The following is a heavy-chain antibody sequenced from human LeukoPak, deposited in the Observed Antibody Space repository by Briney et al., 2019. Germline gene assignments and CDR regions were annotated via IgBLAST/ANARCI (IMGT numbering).Heavy chain of an antibody. CDR1: GYTFTGYY. Sequence: ASVKVSCKASGYTFTGYYMHWVRQAPGQGLEWMGWINPNSGGTNYAQKFQGRVTMTRDTSISTAYMELSRLRSDDTAVYYCARAGYYDFWSGYQYYYYYMDVWGKGTTVTVSS. CDR3: ARAGYYDFWSGYQYYYYYMDV. D-gene: IGHD3-3*01. CDR2: INPNSGGT. J-gene: IGHJ6*03. V-gene: IGHV1-2*02.